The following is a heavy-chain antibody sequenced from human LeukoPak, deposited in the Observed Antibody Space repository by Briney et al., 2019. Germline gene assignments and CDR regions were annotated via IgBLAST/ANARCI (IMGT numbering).Heavy chain of an antibody. Sequence: GGSLRLSCEASGFSFTSYAMMWVRQAPGKGLQWIATLTGYGGAYYAGSGEGRFIVSRDISKNTFFLQMHSLRAEDTVVYYCAKGAAAGKVDWFDPWGQGTLVTVSS. CDR1: GFSFTSYA. CDR3: AKGAAAGKVDWFDP. V-gene: IGHV3-23*01. CDR2: LTGYGGA. D-gene: IGHD6-13*01. J-gene: IGHJ5*02.